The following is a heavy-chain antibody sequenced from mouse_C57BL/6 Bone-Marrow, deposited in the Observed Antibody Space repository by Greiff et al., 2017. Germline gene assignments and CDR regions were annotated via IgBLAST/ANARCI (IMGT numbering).Heavy chain of an antibody. D-gene: IGHD1-1*01. V-gene: IGHV5-12*01. CDR3: ERPGDYDGSRYVFAY. J-gene: IGHJ3*01. CDR2: ISNGGGFT. CDR1: GFTFSDYY. Sequence: EVQRVESGGGLVQPGGSLKLSCAASGFTFSDYYMYWVRQTPEKRLEWVASISNGGGFTYYPDTVKGRFTISRDNAKNTLYLQMSRLKSEDTATDLCERPGDYDGSRYVFAYWGQGTLVTVSA.